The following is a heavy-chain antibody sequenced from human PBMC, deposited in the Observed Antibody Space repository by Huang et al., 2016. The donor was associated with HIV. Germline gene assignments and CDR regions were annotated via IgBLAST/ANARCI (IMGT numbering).Heavy chain of an antibody. CDR3: ARVDLLRGKYGDDEEDAFDI. CDR1: GGSVSSGSSY. J-gene: IGHJ3*02. CDR2: IYDSGGT. Sequence: QVQLQESGPGLVKPSETLSLTCTVSGGSVSSGSSYWSWIRQPPGKGLVWIGSIYDSGGTNYNPLHKRRVTISVDTSKNQFSLKLSSVTAADTAVYYCARVDLLRGKYGDDEEDAFDIWGQGTMVTVSS. D-gene: IGHD4-17*01. V-gene: IGHV4-61*01.